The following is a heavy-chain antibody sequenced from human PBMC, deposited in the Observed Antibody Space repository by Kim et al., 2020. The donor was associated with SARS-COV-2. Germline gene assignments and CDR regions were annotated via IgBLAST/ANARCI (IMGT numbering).Heavy chain of an antibody. D-gene: IGHD3-10*01. CDR3: ARHPWSRLRGLTYSYYGIVV. CDR1: GFTFSSCA. Sequence: GGSLRLSCAASGFTFSSCAMHWVRQAPGKGLEWVAVISDDGSNKNYADSVKGRFTISRDNSKNTLYLQMNSLRAEDPALYYCARHPWSRLRGLTYSYYGIVVWVHGTTVPLSS. V-gene: IGHV3-30*14. CDR2: ISDDGSNK. J-gene: IGHJ6*02.